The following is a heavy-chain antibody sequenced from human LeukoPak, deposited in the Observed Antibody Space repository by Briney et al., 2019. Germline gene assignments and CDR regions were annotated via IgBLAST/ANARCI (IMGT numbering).Heavy chain of an antibody. D-gene: IGHD4-17*01. CDR3: AKIRYGDFDGFDV. Sequence: QPGGSLRLSCAGSGFNFNNYEINWVRQAPGKGLEWVSYISTSGSTIFYADSVKGRFTISRDSAKSSLYLQMNGLRPEDSAVYYCAKIRYGDFDGFDVWGQGTRATVSS. J-gene: IGHJ3*01. CDR2: ISTSGSTI. CDR1: GFNFNNYE. V-gene: IGHV3-48*03.